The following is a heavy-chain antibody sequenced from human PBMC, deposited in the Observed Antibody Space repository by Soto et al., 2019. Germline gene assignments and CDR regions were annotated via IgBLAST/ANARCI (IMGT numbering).Heavy chain of an antibody. V-gene: IGHV4-34*01. CDR2: FSDSGST. Sequence: PSETLSLTCAVYCGSFSGNYWSWIRQPPGKGLGWIGEFSDSGSTNYNPSLKSRVTISEDMSKSQFSLKLSSVTAADTAVYYCARGNFYYGLDVWGQGTTVTVSS. CDR3: ARGNFYYGLDV. J-gene: IGHJ6*02. CDR1: CGSFSGNY.